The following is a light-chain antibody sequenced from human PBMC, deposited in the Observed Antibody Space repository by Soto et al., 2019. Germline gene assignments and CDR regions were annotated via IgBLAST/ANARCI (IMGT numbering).Light chain of an antibody. CDR1: GSRIGRNL. Sequence: QSVLTQPPSVSAAPGQKVTISCSGSGSRIGRNLVSWYQQVPGTAPKLLIYENKKRPSGIPDRFSASKSGTSASLGITGLQTGDEADYYCGTWDSSPSSGVFGTGTKVTVL. J-gene: IGLJ1*01. CDR2: ENK. V-gene: IGLV1-51*02. CDR3: GTWDSSPSSGV.